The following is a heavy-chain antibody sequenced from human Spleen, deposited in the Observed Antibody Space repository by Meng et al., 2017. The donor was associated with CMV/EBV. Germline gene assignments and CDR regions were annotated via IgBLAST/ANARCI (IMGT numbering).Heavy chain of an antibody. CDR3: ARFIGYCSSTSCYTNYGMDV. D-gene: IGHD2-2*02. Sequence: SETLSLTCAISGDSVSSNSAAWNWIRQTPSRGLEWLGRTYYRSKWYNDYAVSVKSRITSNPDTSKNQFSLQLNPVTPEDTAVYYCARFIGYCSSTSCYTNYGMDVWGQGTTVTVSS. CDR2: TYYRSKWYN. V-gene: IGHV6-1*01. CDR1: GDSVSSNSAA. J-gene: IGHJ6*02.